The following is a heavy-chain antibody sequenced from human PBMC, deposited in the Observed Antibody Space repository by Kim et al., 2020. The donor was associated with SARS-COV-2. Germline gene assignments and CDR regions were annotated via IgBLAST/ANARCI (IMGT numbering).Heavy chain of an antibody. V-gene: IGHV3-30-3*01. CDR2: ISYDGSNK. J-gene: IGHJ4*02. Sequence: GGSLRLSCAASGFTFSSYAMHWVRQAPGKGLEWVAVISYDGSNKYYADSVKGRFTISRDNSKNTLYLQMNSLRAEDTAVYYCARGEGYWFFGDDWGQGTLVTVSS. CDR1: GFTFSSYA. CDR3: ARGEGYWFFGDD. D-gene: IGHD2-15*01.